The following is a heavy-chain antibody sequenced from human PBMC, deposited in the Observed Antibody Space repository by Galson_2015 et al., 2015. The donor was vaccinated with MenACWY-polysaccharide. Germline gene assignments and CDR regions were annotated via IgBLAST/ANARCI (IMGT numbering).Heavy chain of an antibody. Sequence: SLRLSCAASGFTFSSYGMHWVRQAPGKGLEWVAVIWYDGSNKYYADSVKGRFTISRDNSKNTLYLQMNSLRAEDTAVYYCARGPATGGVKDYWGQGTLVTVSS. D-gene: IGHD2-2*01. CDR2: IWYDGSNK. CDR1: GFTFSSYG. J-gene: IGHJ4*02. CDR3: ARGPATGGVKDY. V-gene: IGHV3-33*01.